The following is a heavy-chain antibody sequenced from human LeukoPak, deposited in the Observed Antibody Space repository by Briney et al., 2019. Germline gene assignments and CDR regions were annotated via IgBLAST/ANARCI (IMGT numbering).Heavy chain of an antibody. V-gene: IGHV1-18*01. CDR2: ISAYNGNT. D-gene: IGHD3-10*01. CDR1: GYTFTSYG. J-gene: IGHJ6*03. CDR3: AREYYGSGSYYPDYYYYYMDV. Sequence: GASVKVSCKASGYTFTSYGISWVRQAPGQGLEWMGWISAYNGNTNYAQKLQGRVTMTTDTSTSTAYMELRSLRSDDTAVYYCAREYYGSGSYYPDYYYYYMDVWGKGTTVTVSS.